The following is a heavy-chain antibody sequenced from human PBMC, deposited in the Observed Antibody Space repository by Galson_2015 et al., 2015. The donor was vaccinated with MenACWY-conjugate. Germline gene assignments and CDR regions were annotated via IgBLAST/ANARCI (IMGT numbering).Heavy chain of an antibody. V-gene: IGHV3-53*01. CDR1: GFTVNNNY. Sequence: SLRLSCAASGFTVNNNYMSWVRQAPGKGLEWVSLTYSGSSTYYADSVKGRFIISRDNSKNTLYLQMNSLRAEDTAVYYCARRMATSWGNDYWGQGTLVTVSS. D-gene: IGHD5-24*01. CDR2: TYSGSST. J-gene: IGHJ4*02. CDR3: ARRMATSWGNDY.